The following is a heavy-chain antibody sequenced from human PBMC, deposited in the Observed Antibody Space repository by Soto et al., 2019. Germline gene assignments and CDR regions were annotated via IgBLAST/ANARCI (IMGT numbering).Heavy chain of an antibody. D-gene: IGHD3-22*01. V-gene: IGHV3-33*01. CDR3: ARDCYDRYSLYYYYGMDV. CDR1: GFTFSSYG. Sequence: QVQLVESGGGVVQPGRSLRLSCAASGFTFSSYGMHWVRQAPGKGLEWVAVIWYDGSNKYYADSVKGRFTISRDNSKNTLYLQMNSLRAEDTAVYYCARDCYDRYSLYYYYGMDVWGQGTTVTVSS. J-gene: IGHJ6*02. CDR2: IWYDGSNK.